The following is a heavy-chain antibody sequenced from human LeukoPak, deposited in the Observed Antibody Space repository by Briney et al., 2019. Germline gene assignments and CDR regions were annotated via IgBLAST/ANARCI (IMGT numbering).Heavy chain of an antibody. D-gene: IGHD4-17*01. V-gene: IGHV3-30*19. CDR2: ISYDGSNK. Sequence: GGSLRLSCAASGFTFISYGMHWVRQAPGKGLEWVAVISYDGSNKYYADSAKGRFTISRDNSKNTLYLQMNSLRAEDTAVYYCAREDDGDYSIDYWGQGTLVTVSS. J-gene: IGHJ4*02. CDR1: GFTFISYG. CDR3: AREDDGDYSIDY.